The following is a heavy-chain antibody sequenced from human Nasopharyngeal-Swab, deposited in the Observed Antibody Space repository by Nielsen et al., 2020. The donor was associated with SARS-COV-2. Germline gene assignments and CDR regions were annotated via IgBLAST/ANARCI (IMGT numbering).Heavy chain of an antibody. CDR1: GYTFTSYA. CDR2: INAYNGNT. D-gene: IGHD6-19*01. V-gene: IGHV1-18*01. J-gene: IGHJ5*02. Sequence: ASVKVSCKASGYTFTSYAMHWVRQAPGQRLEWMGWINAYNGNTNYAQKLQGRVTMTTDTSTSTAYMELRSLRSDDTAVYYCARDWQWLVYNWFDPWGQGTLVTVSS. CDR3: ARDWQWLVYNWFDP.